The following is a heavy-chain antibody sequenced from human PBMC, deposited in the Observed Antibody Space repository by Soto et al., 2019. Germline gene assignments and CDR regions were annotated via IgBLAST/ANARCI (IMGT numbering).Heavy chain of an antibody. CDR1: GYTFTGYY. Sequence: ASVKVSFKASGYTFTGYYMHWVRQAPGQWLEWMGWINPKSGGTNYAQKCQGRVTMTRDTSISTAYMELSRLRSDDTAVYYCARVGEIGYSTAWFDPWGQGTLVTVSS. CDR2: INPKSGGT. J-gene: IGHJ5*02. D-gene: IGHD5-18*01. V-gene: IGHV1-2*02. CDR3: ARVGEIGYSTAWFDP.